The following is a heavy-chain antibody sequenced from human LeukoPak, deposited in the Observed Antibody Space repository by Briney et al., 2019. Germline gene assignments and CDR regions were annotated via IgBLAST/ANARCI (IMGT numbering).Heavy chain of an antibody. V-gene: IGHV3-21*04. Sequence: GGSLRLSCAASGFTFDDYGMSWVRQAPGRGLEWVSSISTSSSYIYYAGSVRGRFTISRDNAKNSLYLQMNSLRAEGTAVYYCAKAGSIRFDYWGQGTLVTVSS. CDR3: AKAGSIRFDY. CDR2: ISTSSSYI. CDR1: GFTFDDYG. D-gene: IGHD1-26*01. J-gene: IGHJ4*02.